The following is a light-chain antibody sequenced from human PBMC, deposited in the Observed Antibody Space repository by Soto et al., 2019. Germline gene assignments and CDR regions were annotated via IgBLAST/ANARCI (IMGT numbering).Light chain of an antibody. Sequence: EIVLTQSPGTLSLSPGERVTLSCRASQSVGSSRLAWYQQKPGQGPRLLIYGASTRATGIPARFTGSGSGTEFTLTISSLQSEDFAVYYCQQYNNWPTFGQGTKVDIK. CDR1: QSVGSS. J-gene: IGKJ1*01. CDR2: GAS. CDR3: QQYNNWPT. V-gene: IGKV3-15*01.